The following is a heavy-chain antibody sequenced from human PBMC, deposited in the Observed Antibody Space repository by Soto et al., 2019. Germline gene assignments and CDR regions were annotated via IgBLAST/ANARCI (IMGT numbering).Heavy chain of an antibody. V-gene: IGHV3-49*03. CDR3: TRERWGSGDPKWYFDL. CDR2: IRSKSYGKTT. D-gene: IGHD4-17*01. J-gene: IGHJ2*01. CDR1: GFTFGDYG. Sequence: GGSLRLSCSTSGFTFGDYGMTWFRQAPGKGLEWVGLIRSKSYGKTTEYAASATDRFTISRDDSKRIAYLQMNSLKADDTAVYFCTRERWGSGDPKWYFDLWGRGTLVTVSS.